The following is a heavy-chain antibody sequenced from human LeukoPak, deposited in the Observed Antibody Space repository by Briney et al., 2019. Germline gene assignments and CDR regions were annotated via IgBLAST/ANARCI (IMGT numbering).Heavy chain of an antibody. Sequence: PGGSLRLSCAASGFSFNNYVMNWVRQAPGKGLEWVSTISGSGGSTYYADSVKGRFTISRDNSKNTLYMQLNSLRVEDTAVYYCAKPGPIADFWIGSHGDYSSYYMDVWGKGTTVTVSS. CDR1: GFSFNNYV. D-gene: IGHD3-3*01. CDR3: AKPGPIADFWIGSHGDYSSYYMDV. V-gene: IGHV3-23*01. J-gene: IGHJ6*03. CDR2: ISGSGGST.